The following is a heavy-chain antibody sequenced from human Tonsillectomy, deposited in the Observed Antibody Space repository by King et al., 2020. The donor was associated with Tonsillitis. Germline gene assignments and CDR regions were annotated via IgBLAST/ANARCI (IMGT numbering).Heavy chain of an antibody. D-gene: IGHD3-10*01. CDR1: GYTFTSYG. CDR2: ISAYNGNT. Sequence: QLVQSGAEVKKPGASVKVSCKASGYTFTSYGISWVRQAPGQGLEWMGWISAYNGNTNYAQKLQGRVTMTTDTYTSTAYRELRSLRSDDTDVYYCARVSYIWFGEDPEMDVWGQGTTVTVSS. J-gene: IGHJ6*02. CDR3: ARVSYIWFGEDPEMDV. V-gene: IGHV1-18*01.